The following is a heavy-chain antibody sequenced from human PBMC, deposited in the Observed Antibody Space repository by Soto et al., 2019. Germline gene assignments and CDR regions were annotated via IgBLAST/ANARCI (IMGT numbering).Heavy chain of an antibody. Sequence: ESLKISCKGSGYSFTSYWISWVRQMPGKGLEWMGRIDPSDSYTNYSPSFQGHVTISADKSISTAYLQWSSLKASDTAMYYCARQTTVTTHYYYGMDVWGQGTTVTVSS. V-gene: IGHV5-10-1*01. CDR3: ARQTTVTTHYYYGMDV. CDR2: IDPSDSYT. D-gene: IGHD4-4*01. CDR1: GYSFTSYW. J-gene: IGHJ6*02.